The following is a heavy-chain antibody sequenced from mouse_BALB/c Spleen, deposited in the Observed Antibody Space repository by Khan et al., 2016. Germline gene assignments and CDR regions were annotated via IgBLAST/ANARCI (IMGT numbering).Heavy chain of an antibody. Sequence: QIQLVQSGPELKKPGETVKISCKASGYTFTNYGMNWVKQAPGKGLKWMGWINTYTGEPTYADDFKGRFAFSLETSASTAYLQINNLKNEDTATCFCAREGLRRTGYAMDYWGQGTSVTVSS. D-gene: IGHD2-4*01. CDR3: AREGLRRTGYAMDY. V-gene: IGHV9-3-1*01. J-gene: IGHJ4*01. CDR2: INTYTGEP. CDR1: GYTFTNYG.